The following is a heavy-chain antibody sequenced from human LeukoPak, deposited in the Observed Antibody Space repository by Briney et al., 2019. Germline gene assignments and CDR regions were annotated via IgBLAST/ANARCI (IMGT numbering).Heavy chain of an antibody. CDR1: GGSISSYY. CDR3: ARGVVIAPQTFDY. D-gene: IGHD2-21*01. V-gene: IGHV4-59*01. Sequence: SETLSLTCTVSGGSISSYYWSWIRPPPGKGLEWRGYIYYSGSTNYNPSLKSRVTISVDTSKNQFSLKLSSVTAADTGVYYCARGVVIAPQTFDYWGQGTLVTVSS. J-gene: IGHJ4*02. CDR2: IYYSGST.